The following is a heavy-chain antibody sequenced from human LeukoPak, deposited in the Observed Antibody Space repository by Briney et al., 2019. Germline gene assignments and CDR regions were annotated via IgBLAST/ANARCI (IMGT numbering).Heavy chain of an antibody. CDR1: GFTFSNYC. CDR3: ARADEIGRIYFDY. V-gene: IGHV3-74*01. J-gene: IGHJ4*02. Sequence: GGSLRLSCAASGFTFSNYCMHGVRQAPGKGLMWVSRINSDRSHIAYADSVRGRFTISRDNAKNSLYLQMNSLRAEDTAVYYCARADEIGRIYFDYWGQGTLVTVSS. CDR2: INSDRSHI.